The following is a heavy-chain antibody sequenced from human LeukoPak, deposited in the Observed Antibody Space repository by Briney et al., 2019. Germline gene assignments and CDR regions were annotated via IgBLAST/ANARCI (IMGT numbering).Heavy chain of an antibody. Sequence: GGSLRLSCAASGFTFSSYIMKWVRQAPGKGLEWVSYISTSSSTRYYADSVKGRFTISRDNAKNSLYLQMNSLRAEDTAVYYCARDESLDAFDIWGQGTMVTVSS. CDR1: GFTFSSYI. V-gene: IGHV3-48*01. CDR2: ISTSSSTR. J-gene: IGHJ3*02. CDR3: ARDESLDAFDI.